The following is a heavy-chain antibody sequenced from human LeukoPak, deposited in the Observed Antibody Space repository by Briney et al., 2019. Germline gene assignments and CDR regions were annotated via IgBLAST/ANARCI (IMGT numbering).Heavy chain of an antibody. CDR2: IIPIFGTA. J-gene: IGHJ6*03. CDR3: ARASSGWYRPHYYYYYYMDV. V-gene: IGHV1-69*01. CDR1: GGTFSSYA. Sequence: SVKVSCKASGGTFSSYAISWVRQAPGQGLEWMGGIIPIFGTANYAQKFQGRVTITADESTSTAYMELSSLRSDDTAVYYCARASSGWYRPHYYYYYYMDVWGKGTTVTVSS. D-gene: IGHD6-19*01.